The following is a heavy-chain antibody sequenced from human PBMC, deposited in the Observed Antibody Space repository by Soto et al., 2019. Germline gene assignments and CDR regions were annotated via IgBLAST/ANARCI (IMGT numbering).Heavy chain of an antibody. V-gene: IGHV4-34*01. Sequence: PSETLSLTCAVYDGSFTGNYWTWIRQPPGKGLEWIGEINPSGSTNYNPSLKSRVTISVDTSKNQFSLKLSSVTAADTAVYYCARERDSLLAASYYFDYWGQGTVVTVSS. D-gene: IGHD6-19*01. CDR2: INPSGST. CDR3: ARERDSLLAASYYFDY. CDR1: DGSFTGNY. J-gene: IGHJ4*02.